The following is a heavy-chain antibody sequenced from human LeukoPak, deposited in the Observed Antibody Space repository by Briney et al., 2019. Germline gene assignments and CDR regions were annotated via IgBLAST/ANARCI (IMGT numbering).Heavy chain of an antibody. Sequence: PGGSLRLSCAVCGFTFSRYDMQWVRQAPGKGLEWVAVISYDGSKKADSVKGGLTISRDNSINPLYLPMTSLRAQDTAVYYCARDISDYWGQGTLVTVSS. CDR3: ARDISDY. CDR1: GFTFSRYD. D-gene: IGHD3-9*01. V-gene: IGHV3-30-3*01. CDR2: ISYDGSKK. J-gene: IGHJ4*02.